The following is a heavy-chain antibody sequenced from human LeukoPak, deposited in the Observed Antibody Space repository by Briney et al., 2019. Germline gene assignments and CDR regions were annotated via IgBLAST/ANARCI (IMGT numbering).Heavy chain of an antibody. CDR2: LYSGGST. D-gene: IGHD5-18*01. Sequence: GGSLRLSCAASGFTVSRNYMSWVRQAPGKGLEWVSVLYSGGSTNYADSVKGRFTISRDNSKNTLYLEMNSLRTEDTAVYYCAKGGLRTRTWYFALWGRGTLVTVSS. V-gene: IGHV3-53*05. J-gene: IGHJ2*01. CDR1: GFTVSRNY. CDR3: AKGGLRTRTWYFAL.